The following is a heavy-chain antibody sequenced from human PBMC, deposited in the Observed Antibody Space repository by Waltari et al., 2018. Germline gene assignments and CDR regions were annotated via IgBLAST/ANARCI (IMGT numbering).Heavy chain of an antibody. J-gene: IGHJ4*02. Sequence: EVQLVESGGGLVQPGGSLRLSCAASGFTFSSYEMNWVRQAPGKGLEWVSYISSSGSTIYYADSVKGRFTISRDNAKNSLYLQMNSLRAEDTAVYYCARDGTVTRPFFDYWGQGTLVTVSS. CDR1: GFTFSSYE. D-gene: IGHD4-17*01. CDR2: ISSSGSTI. CDR3: ARDGTVTRPFFDY. V-gene: IGHV3-48*03.